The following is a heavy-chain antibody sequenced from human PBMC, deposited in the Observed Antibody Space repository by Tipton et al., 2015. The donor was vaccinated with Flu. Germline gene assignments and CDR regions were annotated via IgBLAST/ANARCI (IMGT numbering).Heavy chain of an antibody. J-gene: IGHJ2*01. D-gene: IGHD4-17*01. CDR3: ARRGPTVTTSSGWYFEL. CDR1: DGSITSYY. Sequence: TLSLTCTVSDGSITSYYWSWIRQPPGKGLEWIGNIYHSGVTFYSPSLRSRVTISVDTSKNQFSLNLRSVTAADTAVYYCARRGPTVTTSSGWYFELWGRGGRVTVSS. V-gene: IGHV4-59*08. CDR2: IYHSGVT.